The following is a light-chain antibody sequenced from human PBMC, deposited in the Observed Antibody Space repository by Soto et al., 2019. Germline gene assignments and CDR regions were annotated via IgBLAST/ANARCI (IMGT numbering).Light chain of an antibody. CDR3: SSYTTSSTLV. J-gene: IGLJ3*02. CDR2: DVT. Sequence: QSALTQPASVSGSPGQSITMSCTGTSSDVGAYNYVSWYQQLPDKAPKLMIYDVTYRPSGVSNRFSGSKSGNTASLTISGLQAEDEADYFCSSYTTSSTLVFGGGTKLTVL. CDR1: SSDVGAYNY. V-gene: IGLV2-14*03.